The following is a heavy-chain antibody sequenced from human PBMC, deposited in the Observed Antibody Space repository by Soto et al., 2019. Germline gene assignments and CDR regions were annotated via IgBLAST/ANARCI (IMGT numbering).Heavy chain of an antibody. CDR1: GFTFDDYA. CDR2: ISWNSGSI. D-gene: IGHD2-2*01. J-gene: IGHJ4*02. V-gene: IGHV3-9*01. Sequence: PGGSLRLSCAASGFTFDDYAMHWVRQAPGKGLEWVSGISWNSGSIGYADSVKGRFTISRDNAKNSLYLQMNSLRAEDTALYYCAKDIAKDIVLVPAATSGPIDYWGQGTLVTVSS. CDR3: AKDIAKDIVLVPAATSGPIDY.